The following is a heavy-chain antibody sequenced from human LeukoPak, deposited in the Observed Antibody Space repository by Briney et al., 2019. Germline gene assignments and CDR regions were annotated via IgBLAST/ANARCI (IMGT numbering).Heavy chain of an antibody. V-gene: IGHV4-59*12. CDR3: ARDYGSGSYYNDYYYYGMDV. CDR1: GDSIGTYY. Sequence: SETLSLTCTVSGDSIGTYYWSWIRQPPGKGLEWIGYIYFSGSTDYNPSLKSRVTMSVDTSKNQFSLKLSSVTAADTAVYYCARDYGSGSYYNDYYYYGMDVWGQGTTVTVSS. J-gene: IGHJ6*02. D-gene: IGHD3-10*01. CDR2: IYFSGST.